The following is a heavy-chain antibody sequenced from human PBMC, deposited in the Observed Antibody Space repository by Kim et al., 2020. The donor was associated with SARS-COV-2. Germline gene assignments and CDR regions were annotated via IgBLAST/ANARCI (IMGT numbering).Heavy chain of an antibody. Sequence: SETLSLTCTVSGGSISSSSYYWGWIRQPPGKGLEWIGSIYYSGSTYHNPSLKSRVTISVDTSKNQFSLKLSPVTAADTAVYYCARDPLRELTLQGDYYYYYGMDVWGQGTTVTVSS. CDR3: ARDPLRELTLQGDYYYYYGMDV. CDR1: GGSISSSSYY. CDR2: IYYSGST. D-gene: IGHD1-1*01. J-gene: IGHJ6*02. V-gene: IGHV4-39*07.